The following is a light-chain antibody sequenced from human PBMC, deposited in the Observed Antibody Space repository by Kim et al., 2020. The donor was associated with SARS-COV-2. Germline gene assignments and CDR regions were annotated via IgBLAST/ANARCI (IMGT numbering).Light chain of an antibody. J-gene: IGKJ2*01. CDR1: QSISSH. CDR2: AAS. Sequence: DVQMTQSPSSLSASVGDRVTITCRAGQSISSHLNWYQHKPGEAPKLLIYAASRLQSGVPSRFSGSGSGADFTLTISSLQPEDFAAYFCQQSYSAPYTFGQGTKLEI. V-gene: IGKV1-39*01. CDR3: QQSYSAPYT.